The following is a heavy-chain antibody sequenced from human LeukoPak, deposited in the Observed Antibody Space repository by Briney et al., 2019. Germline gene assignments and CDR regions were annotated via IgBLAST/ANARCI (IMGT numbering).Heavy chain of an antibody. CDR1: GGTFSSYA. Sequence: ASVKVSCKASGGTFSSYAISWVRQAPGQGLEWMGWINPNSGGTNYAQKFQGRVTMTRDTSISTAYMELSRLRSDDTAVYYCARGKLSPNYYYMDVWGKGTTVTVSS. D-gene: IGHD5-18*01. J-gene: IGHJ6*03. V-gene: IGHV1-2*02. CDR2: INPNSGGT. CDR3: ARGKLSPNYYYMDV.